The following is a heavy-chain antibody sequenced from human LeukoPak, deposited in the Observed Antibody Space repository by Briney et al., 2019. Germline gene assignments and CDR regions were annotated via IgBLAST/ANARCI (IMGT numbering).Heavy chain of an antibody. V-gene: IGHV4-39*07. D-gene: IGHD3-16*01. CDR1: GGSISNNDYY. CDR2: INHSGST. J-gene: IGHJ6*03. CDR3: ARRPTRWGDYYYYMDV. Sequence: PSETLSLTCTVSGGSISNNDYYWGWIRQPPGKGLEWIGEINHSGSTNYNPSLKSRVTISVDTSKNQFSLKLSSVTAADTAVYYCARRPTRWGDYYYYMDVWGQGTLVTVSS.